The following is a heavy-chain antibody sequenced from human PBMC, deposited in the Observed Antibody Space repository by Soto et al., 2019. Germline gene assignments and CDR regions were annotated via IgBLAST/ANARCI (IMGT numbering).Heavy chain of an antibody. CDR2: IYYSGST. CDR1: CGSINSYY. CDR3: ARHPTVTEYYFDY. Sequence: TSGTLSPTCTVSCGSINSYYLSWVPQPPGKGLEWIGYIYYSGSTNYNPSLKSRVTISVDTSKNQFSLKLSSVTAADTAVYYCARHPTVTEYYFDYWGQGTLVTVSS. J-gene: IGHJ4*02. D-gene: IGHD4-17*01. V-gene: IGHV4-59*08.